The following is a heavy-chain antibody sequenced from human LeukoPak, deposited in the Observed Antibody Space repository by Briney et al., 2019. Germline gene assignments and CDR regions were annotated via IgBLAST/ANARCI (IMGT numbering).Heavy chain of an antibody. CDR3: ASTTISPVGGMDV. V-gene: IGHV3-7*05. CDR2: IKQDGSEK. CDR1: GFTFSSYW. J-gene: IGHJ6*04. Sequence: GGSLRLSCAASGFTFSSYWMSWVRQAPGKGLEWVANIKQDGSEKYYVDSVKGRFTISRGSAKNSLYLQVNSLRAEDTAVYYCASTTISPVGGMDVWGKGTTVTVSS. D-gene: IGHD2/OR15-2a*01.